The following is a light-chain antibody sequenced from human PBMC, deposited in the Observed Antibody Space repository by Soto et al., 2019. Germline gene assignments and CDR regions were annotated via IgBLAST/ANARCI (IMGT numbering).Light chain of an antibody. V-gene: IGLV2-14*01. J-gene: IGLJ1*01. CDR2: EVT. CDR3: GSYTTSTTYV. CDR1: FSDVGAYNY. Sequence: QSALTQPASVSGSPGQSITISCTGTFSDVGAYNYVSWYQQHPGRAPKLMIFEVTNRPLGVSNRFSGSKSGNTASLTISGLQAEDEADYYCGSYTTSTTYVFGTGTKLT.